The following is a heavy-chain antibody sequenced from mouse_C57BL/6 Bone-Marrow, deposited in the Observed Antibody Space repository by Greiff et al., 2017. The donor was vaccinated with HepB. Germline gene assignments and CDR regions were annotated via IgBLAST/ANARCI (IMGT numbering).Heavy chain of an antibody. CDR1: GYTFTSYG. D-gene: IGHD1-1*01. J-gene: IGHJ3*01. Sequence: QVQLQQSGAELARPGASVKLSCKASGYTFTSYGISWVKQRPGQGLEWIGEIYPRSGNTYYNEKFKGKATLTADKSSSTAYMELRSLTSEDSAVYFCARGRGYYYGSRPWFAYWGQGTGVTVSA. V-gene: IGHV1-81*01. CDR2: IYPRSGNT. CDR3: ARGRGYYYGSRPWFAY.